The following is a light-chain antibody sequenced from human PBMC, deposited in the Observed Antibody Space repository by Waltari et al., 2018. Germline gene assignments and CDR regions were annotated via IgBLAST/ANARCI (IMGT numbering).Light chain of an antibody. Sequence: DIQMTQSPSSVSASVVDRVTITCRASQGVSAWLAWHQQKPGKAPKLLIYAASSLQSGVPSRFSGSGSGTDFTLTISSLQPEDFATYYCQQINSFPITFGPGTKVDIK. CDR1: QGVSAW. J-gene: IGKJ3*01. CDR2: AAS. CDR3: QQINSFPIT. V-gene: IGKV1-12*01.